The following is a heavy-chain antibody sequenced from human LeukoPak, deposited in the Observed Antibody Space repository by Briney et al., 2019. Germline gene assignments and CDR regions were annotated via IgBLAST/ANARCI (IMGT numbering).Heavy chain of an antibody. V-gene: IGHV4-59*01. CDR3: ARATYHYDSSGPALEN. D-gene: IGHD3-22*01. J-gene: IGHJ4*02. CDR2: IYYSGST. CDR1: GDSIANYY. Sequence: SGTLSLTCTVSGDSIANYYWSWIRQPPGKGLEWIGHIYYSGSTNFNPSLKSRVTLSVDTSENQFSLKLTSVTAADTAVYYCARATYHYDSSGPALENWGQGTLVTVSS.